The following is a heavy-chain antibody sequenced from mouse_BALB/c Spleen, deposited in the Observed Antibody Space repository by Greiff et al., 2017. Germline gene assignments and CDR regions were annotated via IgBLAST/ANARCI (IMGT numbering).Heavy chain of an antibody. Sequence: QVQLQQPGAELVKPGASVKLSCKASGYTFTSYWMHWVKQRPGQGLEWIGEINPSNGRTNYNEKFKSKATLTVDKSSSTAYMQLSSLTSEDSAVYYCARYGNYDYFDYWGQGTTLTVSS. CDR3: ARYGNYDYFDY. CDR2: INPSNGRT. CDR1: GYTFTSYW. V-gene: IGHV1S81*02. J-gene: IGHJ2*01. D-gene: IGHD2-1*01.